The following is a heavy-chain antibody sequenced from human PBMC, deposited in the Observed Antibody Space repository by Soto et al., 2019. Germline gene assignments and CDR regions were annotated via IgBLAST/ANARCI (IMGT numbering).Heavy chain of an antibody. Sequence: PSETLSLTCTVSGGSISSGDYYWSWIRQPPGKGLEWIGYIYYSGSTYYNPSLKSRVTISVDTSKNQFSLKLSSVTAADTAVYYCARVMLGYCISTSCSTFDYWGQGTLVTVSS. V-gene: IGHV4-30-4*01. CDR2: IYYSGST. CDR3: ARVMLGYCISTSCSTFDY. J-gene: IGHJ4*02. CDR1: GGSISSGDYY. D-gene: IGHD2-2*01.